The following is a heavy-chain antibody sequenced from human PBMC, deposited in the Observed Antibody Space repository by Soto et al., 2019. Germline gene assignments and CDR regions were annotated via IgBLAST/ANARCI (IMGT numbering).Heavy chain of an antibody. D-gene: IGHD2-2*01. V-gene: IGHV3-7*01. Sequence: GGSLRLSCAASGFSFSSYWMSWVRQAPGKGLEWVANTNQDGSERYYVDSVKGRFTISRDNAKNSLYLQMTSLRAEDTAIFFCARSYCSSTTCSIGTVDYWGQGTLVTVSS. CDR1: GFSFSSYW. CDR2: TNQDGSER. CDR3: ARSYCSSTTCSIGTVDY. J-gene: IGHJ4*02.